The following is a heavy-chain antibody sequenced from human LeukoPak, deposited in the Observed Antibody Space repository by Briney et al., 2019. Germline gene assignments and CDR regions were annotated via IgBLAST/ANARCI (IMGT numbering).Heavy chain of an antibody. CDR2: INSDGINT. CDR1: GFTFSNYW. J-gene: IGHJ4*02. CDR3: AKDLRITMIVVVRGSFEY. Sequence: GGSLRLSCAASGFTFSNYWMHWVRQAPGKGLVWVSRINSDGINTSYADSVKGRFTISRDNSKNTLYLQMNSLRAEDTAVYYCAKDLRITMIVVVRGSFEYWGQGTLVTVSS. V-gene: IGHV3-74*01. D-gene: IGHD3-22*01.